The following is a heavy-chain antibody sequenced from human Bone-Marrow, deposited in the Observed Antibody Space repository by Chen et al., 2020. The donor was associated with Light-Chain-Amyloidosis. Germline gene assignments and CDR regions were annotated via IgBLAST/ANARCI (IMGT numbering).Heavy chain of an antibody. J-gene: IGHJ4*02. D-gene: IGHD6-19*01. Sequence: EVQLVQAGGGLVKPGESLTLSCAASGFTFSEAWMTWVRQAPGKGLEWFGGLKSKPHGETGDVAAPVKGKFPITRDDSSATLYLHMNSLKTEDSAMYYCAKIGRTGIPMPGTRRENDYWGQGVLVTVAA. CDR2: LKSKPHGETG. CDR1: GFTFSEAW. CDR3: AKIGRTGIPMPGTRRENDY. V-gene: IGHV3-15*01.